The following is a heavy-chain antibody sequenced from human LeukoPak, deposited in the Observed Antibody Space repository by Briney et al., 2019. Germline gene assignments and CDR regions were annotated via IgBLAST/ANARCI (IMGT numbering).Heavy chain of an antibody. D-gene: IGHD3-22*01. V-gene: IGHV6-1*01. Sequence: SQTLSLTCAISGDSVSSNSAAWTWIRQSPSRGLEWLGRTYYRSKWYNDYAVSVKGRITINPDTSENQFSLQLNSVTPEDTAVYYCARFLDNSGYPPGSFDYWGQGTLVTVSS. CDR1: GDSVSSNSAA. CDR3: ARFLDNSGYPPGSFDY. CDR2: TYYRSKWYN. J-gene: IGHJ4*02.